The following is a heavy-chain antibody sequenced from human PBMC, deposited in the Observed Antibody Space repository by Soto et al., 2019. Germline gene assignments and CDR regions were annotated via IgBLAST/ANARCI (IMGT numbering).Heavy chain of an antibody. D-gene: IGHD6-19*01. CDR1: GDSIGNSRW. Sequence: QVQLQESGPGLVKPSGTLSLTCAVSGDSIGNSRWWTWVRQPPGKGLEGIGDIFHSGDTNYNPSLKSRVFISVDKSQNQFSLKVSSVTAADTAVYYCAYSTGWYRHDVWGQGTLVTVSS. V-gene: IGHV4-4*02. J-gene: IGHJ3*01. CDR3: AYSTGWYRHDV. CDR2: IFHSGDT.